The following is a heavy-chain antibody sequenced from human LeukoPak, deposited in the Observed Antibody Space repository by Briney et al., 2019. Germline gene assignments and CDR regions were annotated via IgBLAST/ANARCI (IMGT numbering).Heavy chain of an antibody. Sequence: GRSLRLSCAASGFTFSSYAMHWVRQAPGKGLEWVAVISYDGSNKYYADSVKGRFTISRDNSKNTLYLQMNSLRAEDTAVYYCARGPAANTITMVRGVIKGEYFQHWGQGTLVTVSS. D-gene: IGHD3-10*01. J-gene: IGHJ1*01. CDR2: ISYDGSNK. CDR3: ARGPAANTITMVRGVIKGEYFQH. V-gene: IGHV3-30-3*01. CDR1: GFTFSSYA.